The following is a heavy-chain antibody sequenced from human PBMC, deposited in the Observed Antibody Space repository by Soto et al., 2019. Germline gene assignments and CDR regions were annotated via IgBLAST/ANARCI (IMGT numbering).Heavy chain of an antibody. CDR3: ARGALYSSSWYERQWDWFDP. V-gene: IGHV4-34*01. J-gene: IGHJ5*02. Sequence: SETLSLTCAVYGGSFSGYYWSWIRQPPGKGLEWIGEINHSGSTNYNPSLKSRVTISVDTSKNQFSLELSSVTAADTAVYYCARGALYSSSWYERQWDWFDPWGQGTLVTVSS. D-gene: IGHD6-13*01. CDR2: INHSGST. CDR1: GGSFSGYY.